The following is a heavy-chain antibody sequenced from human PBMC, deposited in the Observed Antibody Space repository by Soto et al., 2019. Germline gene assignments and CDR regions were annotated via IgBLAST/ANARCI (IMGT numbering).Heavy chain of an antibody. CDR1: GFSFSKYG. Sequence: GWSLRLACVASGFSFSKYGMHWVRQAPGKGLEWVAFVSSDGNNKYYADSVKGRFTISRDNSKNTLHLQMNSLRVEDTAVYYWASEYYSGGRCCRRQDVWGQGTSDTVS. J-gene: IGHJ6*02. CDR3: ASEYYSGGRCCRRQDV. V-gene: IGHV3-30*03. CDR2: VSSDGNNK. D-gene: IGHD2-15*01.